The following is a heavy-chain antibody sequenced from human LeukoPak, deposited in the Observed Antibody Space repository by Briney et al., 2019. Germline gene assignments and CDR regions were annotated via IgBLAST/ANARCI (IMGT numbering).Heavy chain of an antibody. D-gene: IGHD3-22*01. CDR1: GFSVSSNY. CDR2: ISSSSSYI. Sequence: PGGSLRLSCAASGFSVSSNYMNWVRQAPGKGLEWVSSISSSSSYIYYADSVKGRFTIFRDNAKNSLYLQMNSLRAEDTAVYYRARDYGEYYYDSSGYYGGFDYWGQGTLVTVSS. CDR3: ARDYGEYYYDSSGYYGGFDY. V-gene: IGHV3-21*01. J-gene: IGHJ4*02.